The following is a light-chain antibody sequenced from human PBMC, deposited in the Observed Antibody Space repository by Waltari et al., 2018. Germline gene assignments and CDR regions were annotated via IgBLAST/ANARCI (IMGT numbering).Light chain of an antibody. CDR1: RGMDAF. CDR2: DAS. J-gene: IGKJ5*01. Sequence: TCRARRGMDAFVSWYQQQPGKAPKLLIYDASTLQRGVPPRFSGTRIGTDFSLTISDLQPEDFATYFCQQSYSAPFTFGRGTRLE. CDR3: QQSYSAPFT. V-gene: IGKV1-39*01.